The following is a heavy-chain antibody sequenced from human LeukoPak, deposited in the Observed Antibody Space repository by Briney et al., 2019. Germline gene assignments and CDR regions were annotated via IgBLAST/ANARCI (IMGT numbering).Heavy chain of an antibody. V-gene: IGHV4-4*08. J-gene: IGHJ5*02. Sequence: SETLALTCTVSGGSINSFFWSWVRQPPGKGLEWMGYIYTTGTTDYNPSFKSRVTMSADTSKNQLSMELKFLTAADTAVYYCATSYDVKTAPDDLWGQGNLVSVCS. D-gene: IGHD3-10*02. CDR3: ATSYDVKTAPDDL. CDR1: GGSINSFF. CDR2: IYTTGTT.